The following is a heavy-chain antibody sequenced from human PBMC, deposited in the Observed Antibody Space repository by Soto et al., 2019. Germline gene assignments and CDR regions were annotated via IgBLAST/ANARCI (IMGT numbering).Heavy chain of an antibody. Sequence: ASVKVTCKESGDAFTSYARSSVRQEPGQGLEWMGWISAYNGNTNYAQKLQGRVTMTTDTSTSTAYMELRSLRSDDTAVYYFARTDYYVSGAHGAFDIWVHGTMVT. CDR2: ISAYNGNT. CDR1: GDAFTSYA. J-gene: IGHJ3*02. V-gene: IGHV1-18*01. D-gene: IGHD3-10*01. CDR3: ARTDYYVSGAHGAFDI.